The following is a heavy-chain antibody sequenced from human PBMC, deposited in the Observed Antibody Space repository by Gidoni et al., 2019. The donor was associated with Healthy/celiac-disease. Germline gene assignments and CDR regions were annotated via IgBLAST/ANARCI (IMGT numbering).Heavy chain of an antibody. V-gene: IGHV3-53*02. CDR3: ARAGDYYEGAFDI. CDR1: GFTVSSNY. CDR2: IYSGGST. D-gene: IGHD3-22*01. J-gene: IGHJ3*02. Sequence: EVQLVETGGGLIQPGGSLRLSCAASGFTVSSNYMSWVRQAPGKGLEWVSVIYSGGSTYYADSVKGRFTISRDNSKNTLYLQMNSLRAEDTAVYYCARAGDYYEGAFDIWGQGTMVTVSS.